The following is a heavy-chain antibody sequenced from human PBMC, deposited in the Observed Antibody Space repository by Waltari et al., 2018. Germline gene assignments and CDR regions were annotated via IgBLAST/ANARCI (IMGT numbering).Heavy chain of an antibody. J-gene: IGHJ4*02. CDR1: GFSLSTSGVG. V-gene: IGHV2-5*01. D-gene: IGHD6-13*01. CDR3: VRARMLPGIAGYYFDY. CDR2: IYWNDDK. Sequence: QITLKESGPTLVKPTQTLTLTCTFSGFSLSTSGVGVGWIRQPPGKALEWLALIYWNDDKRYSPSLKSRLTITKDTSKNQVVLTMTNMDPVDTATYYCVRARMLPGIAGYYFDYWGQGTLVTVSS.